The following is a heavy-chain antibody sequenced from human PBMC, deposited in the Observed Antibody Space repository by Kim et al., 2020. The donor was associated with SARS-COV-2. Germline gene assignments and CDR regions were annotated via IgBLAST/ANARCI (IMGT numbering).Heavy chain of an antibody. J-gene: IGHJ4*02. CDR2: ISAYNGNT. CDR3: AFSRGGYDNENFDY. CDR1: GYTFTSYG. D-gene: IGHD5-12*01. V-gene: IGHV1-18*01. Sequence: ASVKVSCKASGYTFTSYGISWVRQAPGQGLEWMGWISAYNGNTNYAQKLQGRVTMTTDTSTSTAYMELRSLRSDDTAVYYCAFSRGGYDNENFDYWGQGTLVTVSS.